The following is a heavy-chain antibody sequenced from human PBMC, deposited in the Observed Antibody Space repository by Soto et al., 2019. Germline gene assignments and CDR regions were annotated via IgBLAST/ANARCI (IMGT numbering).Heavy chain of an antibody. D-gene: IGHD3-16*01. CDR1: GYTFTSYY. J-gene: IGHJ4*02. Sequence: QVQLVQSGAEVKKPGASVKVSCKASGYTFTSYYMHWVRQAPGQGLEWMGIINPSGGSTSYAQKFQGRVTMTRVTSTSTGYMELSSLRSEDTAVYYCARGGVSFGGVNPIRYFDYWGQGTLVTVSS. V-gene: IGHV1-46*01. CDR3: ARGGVSFGGVNPIRYFDY. CDR2: INPSGGST.